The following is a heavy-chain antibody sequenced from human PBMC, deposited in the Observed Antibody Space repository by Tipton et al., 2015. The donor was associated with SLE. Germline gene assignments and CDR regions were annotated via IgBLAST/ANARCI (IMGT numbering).Heavy chain of an antibody. J-gene: IGHJ5*02. CDR1: GESFSNYY. Sequence: TLSLTCAVYGESFSNYYWSWIRQPPGKGLEWIGEMNDSGSTNYNPSLKSRVTMSVDTSKNQFSLKLSSVTAADTAVYYCARAPGLVWFGERRFDPWGQGTLFTVSS. CDR3: ARAPGLVWFGERRFDP. CDR2: MNDSGST. D-gene: IGHD3-10*01. V-gene: IGHV4-34*01.